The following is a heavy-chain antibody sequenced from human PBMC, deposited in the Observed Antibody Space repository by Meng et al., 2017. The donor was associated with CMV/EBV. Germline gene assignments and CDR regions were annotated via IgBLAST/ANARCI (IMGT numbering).Heavy chain of an antibody. CDR1: GYSFTSYW. V-gene: IGHV5-51*01. Sequence: GESLKISCKGSGYSFTSYWIGWVRQMPGKGLEWMGIIYPGDSDTRYSPSFQGQVTISADKSISTAYLQWSSLKASDTAMYYCARPRLDRGRYYYGMGVWGQGTTVTVSS. CDR2: IYPGDSDT. J-gene: IGHJ6*02. D-gene: IGHD1-14*01. CDR3: ARPRLDRGRYYYGMGV.